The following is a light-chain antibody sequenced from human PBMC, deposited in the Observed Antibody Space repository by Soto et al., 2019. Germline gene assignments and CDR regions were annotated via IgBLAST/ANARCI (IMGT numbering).Light chain of an antibody. V-gene: IGKV3-15*01. CDR2: DAI. CDR1: QNIHNH. CDR3: QQYDAWPLT. J-gene: IGKJ4*01. Sequence: DKLMSQSPATLSVSPGERVTLSCRASQNIHNHMSWFLQKPGQTPRLLIYDAIIRAPDVPARFSGSWSGTELTLTINSLQSADFAVYYCQQYDAWPLTFGGGTKGEIK.